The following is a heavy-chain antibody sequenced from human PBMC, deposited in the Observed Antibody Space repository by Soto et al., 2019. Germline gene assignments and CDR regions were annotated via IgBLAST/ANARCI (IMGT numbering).Heavy chain of an antibody. CDR3: ARGGTRLRSNWFDP. V-gene: IGHV4-31*03. D-gene: IGHD4-17*01. Sequence: PWETLSLTCTVSGGSISSGGYYWSWIRQHPGKGLEWIGYIYYSGSTYYNPSLKSRVTISVDTSKNQFSLKMSSVTAADTAVYYCARGGTRLRSNWFDPWGQGTLVNVSS. J-gene: IGHJ5*02. CDR1: GGSISSGGYY. CDR2: IYYSGST.